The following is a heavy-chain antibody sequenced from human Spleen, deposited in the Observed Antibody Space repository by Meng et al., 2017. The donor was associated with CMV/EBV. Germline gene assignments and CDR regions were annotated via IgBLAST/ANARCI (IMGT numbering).Heavy chain of an antibody. D-gene: IGHD7-27*01. CDR2: ISNDGSDK. J-gene: IGHJ6*02. V-gene: IGHV3-30*03. Sequence: GESLKISCTASGFSFSSSVMHWVRQSPGKGLEWLAAISNDGSDKFYADSVKGRFSISRDNSKNILYLQLTRLRGDDTGVYYCGRVPGLGMSFYYGLDVWGRGTTVTVSS. CDR1: GFSFSSSV. CDR3: GRVPGLGMSFYYGLDV.